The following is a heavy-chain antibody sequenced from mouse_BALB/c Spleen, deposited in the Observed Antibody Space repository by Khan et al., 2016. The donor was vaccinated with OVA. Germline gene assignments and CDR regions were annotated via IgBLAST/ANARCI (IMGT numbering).Heavy chain of an antibody. CDR2: INPHIGET. CDR3: ARTDDSDIDY. J-gene: IGHJ2*01. Sequence: VQLKQSGPELVKPGASVKISCKASGYTFTGYFMNWVMQSHGKSLEWIGRINPHIGETLYNQKFKGKATLTVDESSSTVYMELRSLASEDAANYYCARTDDSDIDYWGQGTTLTVSS. D-gene: IGHD2-12*01. CDR1: GYTFTGYF. V-gene: IGHV1-20*02.